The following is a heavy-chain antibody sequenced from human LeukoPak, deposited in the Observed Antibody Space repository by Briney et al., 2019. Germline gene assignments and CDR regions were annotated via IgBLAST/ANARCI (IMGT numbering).Heavy chain of an antibody. CDR1: GGSINSGGYY. D-gene: IGHD3-10*01. V-gene: IGHV4-31*03. CDR3: AREEGHASGSKILDY. CDR2: IYSSGTT. J-gene: IGHJ4*02. Sequence: SETLSLTCSVSGGSINSGGYYWNWIRQYPGKGLEWVGYIYSSGTTHCSPSLNSRLTISLDTSKNQLSLKLRSVTAADTAVYYCAREEGHASGSKILDYWGQGTLVTVSS.